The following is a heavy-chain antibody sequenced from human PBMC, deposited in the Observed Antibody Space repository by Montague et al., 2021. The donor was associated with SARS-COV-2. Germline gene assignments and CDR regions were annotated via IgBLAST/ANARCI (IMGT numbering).Heavy chain of an antibody. D-gene: IGHD3-10*01. V-gene: IGHV4-34*01. CDR3: ARGARQGYGFRLGSFDS. Sequence: SETLSLTCAVYGGSFSGYYWNWIRQPPGQGLEWIGEINHSGSTNYNPSLTSRVTMSVDTSKNQFALKLSSVTAAATAVYYCARGARQGYGFRLGSFDSWGQGTLVTVSS. CDR1: GGSFSGYY. CDR2: INHSGST. J-gene: IGHJ4*02.